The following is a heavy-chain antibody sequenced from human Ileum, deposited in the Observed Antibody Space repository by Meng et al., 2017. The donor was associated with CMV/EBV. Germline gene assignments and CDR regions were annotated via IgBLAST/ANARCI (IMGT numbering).Heavy chain of an antibody. D-gene: IGHD6-13*01. CDR3: AKLSSWYGGFDC. Sequence: GGSLRLSCVASGLIVNKYGIHWVRQAPGKGREWLSFIDVDGQRRYNGDTVKARFVVFKDRSKDTVVLQMNSLRVEDTAVYYCAKLSSWYGGFDCWGQGTLVTVSS. CDR2: IDVDGQRR. J-gene: IGHJ4*02. CDR1: GLIVNKYG. V-gene: IGHV3-30*02.